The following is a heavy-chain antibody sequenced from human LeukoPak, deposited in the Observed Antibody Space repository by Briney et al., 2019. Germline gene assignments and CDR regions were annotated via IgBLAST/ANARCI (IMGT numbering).Heavy chain of an antibody. CDR2: IKQDGSEK. Sequence: GGSLRLSCAASGFTFSSYWMSWVRQAPGKGLEWVANIKQDGSEKYYVDSGKGRFTISRDNAKNSLYLQMNSLRAEDTAVYYCASSLWFGGATGLDAFDIWGQGTMVTVSS. CDR1: GFTFSSYW. J-gene: IGHJ3*02. V-gene: IGHV3-7*01. CDR3: ASSLWFGGATGLDAFDI. D-gene: IGHD3-10*01.